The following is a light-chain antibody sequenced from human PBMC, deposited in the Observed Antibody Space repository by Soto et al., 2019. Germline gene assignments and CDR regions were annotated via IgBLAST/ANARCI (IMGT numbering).Light chain of an antibody. Sequence: DIVMTQSADSLAVSLGERATINCKSSQSVLYSSNSKNYLAWYQQKTGQPPKLLIYWASTRESGVPDRFSGSGSGTDFTLTISSLQAEDVAVYYCQQYSGAPPYTFGQGTKLEIK. CDR2: WAS. J-gene: IGKJ2*01. V-gene: IGKV4-1*01. CDR3: QQYSGAPPYT. CDR1: QSVLYSSNSKNY.